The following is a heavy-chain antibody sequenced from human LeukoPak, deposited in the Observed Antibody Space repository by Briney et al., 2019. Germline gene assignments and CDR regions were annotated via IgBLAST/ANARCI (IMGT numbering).Heavy chain of an antibody. CDR3: ARVGYSNSYDY. V-gene: IGHV1-8*03. J-gene: IGHJ4*02. D-gene: IGHD4-11*01. CDR2: MNPNTSNA. CDR1: AGTFSSYA. Sequence: GASVKVSCKASAGTFSSYAISWVRQATGQGLEWMGWMNPNTSNAGYAQKFQDRVTITWDASISTAYMDLSSLRSEDTAVYYCARVGYSNSYDYWGQGTLVTVSS.